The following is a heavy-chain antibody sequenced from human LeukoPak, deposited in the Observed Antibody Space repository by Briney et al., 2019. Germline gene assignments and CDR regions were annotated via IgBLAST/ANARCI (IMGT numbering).Heavy chain of an antibody. J-gene: IGHJ4*02. CDR1: GGSFSGYY. D-gene: IGHD2-2*01. V-gene: IGHV4-34*01. CDR2: INRSGNT. CDR3: ARRGTAALGY. Sequence: PSETLSLTCAVYGGSFSGYYWSWIRQPPGKGLEWIGEINRSGNTNYNPSLKSRVTISVDTSKNQFSLKLSSVTAADTAVYYCARRGTAALGYWGQGTLVTVSS.